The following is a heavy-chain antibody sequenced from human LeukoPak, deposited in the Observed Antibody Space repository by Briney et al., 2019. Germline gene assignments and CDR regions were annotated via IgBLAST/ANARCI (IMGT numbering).Heavy chain of an antibody. J-gene: IGHJ4*02. Sequence: SETLSLTCTVSGGSISSYYWSWIRQPPGKGLEWIGYIYYSGSTNYNPSLKSRVTISVDTSKNQFSLKLSSVTAADTAMYYCASVGMPEDYWGQGTLVTVSS. D-gene: IGHD2-2*01. CDR2: IYYSGST. V-gene: IGHV4-59*01. CDR1: GGSISSYY. CDR3: ASVGMPEDY.